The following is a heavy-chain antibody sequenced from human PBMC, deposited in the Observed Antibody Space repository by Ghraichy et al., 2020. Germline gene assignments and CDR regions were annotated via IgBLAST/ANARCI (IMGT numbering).Heavy chain of an antibody. CDR3: ARGTYYDFRTGLHYNYYYLDV. CDR2: IYYSGST. Sequence: SETLSLTCTVSGGSISGYYWTWIRQPPGKGLEWIGDIYYSGSTKYNPSLKSRVTISVDTSKNQFSLKLGSVTAADTAVYYCARGTYYDFRTGLHYNYYYLDVWGKGTTVAVSS. D-gene: IGHD3/OR15-3a*01. V-gene: IGHV4-59*01. J-gene: IGHJ6*03. CDR1: GGSISGYY.